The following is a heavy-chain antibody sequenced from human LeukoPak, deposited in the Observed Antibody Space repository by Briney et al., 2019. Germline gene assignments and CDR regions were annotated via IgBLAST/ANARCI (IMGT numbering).Heavy chain of an antibody. V-gene: IGHV5-51*01. D-gene: IGHD3-3*01. CDR2: IYPGDSDT. CDR1: GYTFSSYW. CDR3: ARQNDFRLDY. J-gene: IGHJ4*02. Sequence: GESLKISCKGSGYTFSSYWIGWVRQMPGKGLEWMGIIYPGDSDTRYSPSLQGQVTISVDTSICTAYLQWSSLKASDTAIYYCARQNDFRLDYWGQGTLVTVSS.